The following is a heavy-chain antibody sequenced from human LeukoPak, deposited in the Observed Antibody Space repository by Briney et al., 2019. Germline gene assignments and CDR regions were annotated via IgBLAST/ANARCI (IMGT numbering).Heavy chain of an antibody. CDR1: GFTFSSCG. V-gene: IGHV3-30*03. J-gene: IGHJ4*02. D-gene: IGHD5-18*01. CDR3: AITHIYSHAPFDY. Sequence: GGSLRLSCAASGFTFSSCGMHWVRQAPGKGLEWLAVFSYDGINKYYTDSVKGRFTISRDNSKNTLYLQMNSLRPEDTAVYYCAITHIYSHAPFDYWGQGSLVTVSS. CDR2: FSYDGINK.